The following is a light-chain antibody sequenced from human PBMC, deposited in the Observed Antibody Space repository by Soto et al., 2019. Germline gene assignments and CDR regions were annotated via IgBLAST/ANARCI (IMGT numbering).Light chain of an antibody. CDR1: QSDSSN. J-gene: IGKJ2*01. Sequence: EIVMTQSPATQSVSPGERASLSCRASQSDSSNLAWYQQKPGQAPRLLMFSASTRATGIPARFSGSGSGTDFTLTISSLQSEDFAVYYCQQFNNWPLYTFGQGTKLEIK. V-gene: IGKV3-15*01. CDR3: QQFNNWPLYT. CDR2: SAS.